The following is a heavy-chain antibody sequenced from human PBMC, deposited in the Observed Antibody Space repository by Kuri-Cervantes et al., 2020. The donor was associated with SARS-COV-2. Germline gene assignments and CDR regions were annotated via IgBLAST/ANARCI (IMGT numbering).Heavy chain of an antibody. V-gene: IGHV1-69*13. CDR2: TIPIFGTA. D-gene: IGHD4-17*01. Sequence: SVKVSCKASGYTFTSYAISWVRQAPGQGLEWMGGTIPIFGTANYAQKFQGRVTITADESTSTAYMELSSLRSEDTAAYYCARVEEYGDSYYYYYGMDVWGQGTTVTVSS. CDR1: GYTFTSYA. J-gene: IGHJ6*02. CDR3: ARVEEYGDSYYYYYGMDV.